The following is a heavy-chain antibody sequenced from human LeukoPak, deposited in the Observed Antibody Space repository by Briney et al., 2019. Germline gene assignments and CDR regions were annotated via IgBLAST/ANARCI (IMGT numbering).Heavy chain of an antibody. J-gene: IGHJ3*02. D-gene: IGHD3-10*01. CDR3: TTDSTVLLSLVRPSDDAFDI. CDR1: GFTFSNAW. V-gene: IGHV3-15*01. Sequence: GGSLRLSCAASGFTFSNAWMSWVRQAPGKGLEWVGRIKSKTDGGTTDYAAPVKGRFTISRDDSKNTLYLQMNSLKTEDTAVYYCTTDSTVLLSLVRPSDDAFDIWGQGTMVTVSS. CDR2: IKSKTDGGTT.